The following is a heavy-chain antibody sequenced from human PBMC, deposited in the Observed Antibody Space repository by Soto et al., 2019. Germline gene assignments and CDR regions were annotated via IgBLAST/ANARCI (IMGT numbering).Heavy chain of an antibody. CDR1: GFTLTNYA. V-gene: IGHV3-30-3*01. CDR2: ISDDGDKK. CDR3: ARDRYSSSTLFDY. D-gene: IGHD6-6*01. J-gene: IGHJ4*02. Sequence: QVQLVESGGGVVQPGRSLRLSCAASGFTLTNYAMHWVRQAPGKGLEWLAVISDDGDKKYYADSVKGRFTISRDNSNKTLYLQMNSLRPEDTVVYYCARDRYSSSTLFDYWGQGTLVTVSS.